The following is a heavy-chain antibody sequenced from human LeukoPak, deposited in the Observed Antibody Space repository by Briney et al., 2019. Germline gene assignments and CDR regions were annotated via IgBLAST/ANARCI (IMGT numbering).Heavy chain of an antibody. D-gene: IGHD2-2*01. CDR3: ARVRDIVVVPAAQDGDY. V-gene: IGHV1-18*01. CDR2: ISAYNGNT. J-gene: IGHJ4*02. CDR1: GYTFTSYG. Sequence: ASVKVSCKASGYTFTSYGISWVRQAPGQGPEWMGWISAYNGNTNYAQKLQGRVTMTTDTSTSTAYMELRSLRSDDTAVYYCARVRDIVVVPAAQDGDYWGQGTLVTVSS.